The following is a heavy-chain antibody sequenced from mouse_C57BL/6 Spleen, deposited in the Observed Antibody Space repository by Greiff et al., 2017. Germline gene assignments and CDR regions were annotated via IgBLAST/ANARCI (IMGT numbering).Heavy chain of an antibody. V-gene: IGHV5-12*01. Sequence: EVMLVESGGGLVQPGGSLKLSCAASGFTFSDYYMYWVRQTPEKRLEWVAYISNGGGSTYYPDTVKGRFTISRDNAKNTLYLQMSRLKSEDTAIYYCARGITTVVGYAMDYWGQGTSVTVAS. J-gene: IGHJ4*01. CDR3: ARGITTVVGYAMDY. CDR1: GFTFSDYY. D-gene: IGHD1-1*01. CDR2: ISNGGGST.